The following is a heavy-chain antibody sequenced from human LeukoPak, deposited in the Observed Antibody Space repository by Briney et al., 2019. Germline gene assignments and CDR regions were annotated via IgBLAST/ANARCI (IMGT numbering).Heavy chain of an antibody. CDR1: GGSFSGYY. CDR2: INHREIA. V-gene: IGHV4-34*01. CDR3: ARAVTYHDVLTGYYRDYFDY. Sequence: SETLSLTCAVYGGSFSGYYWSWIRQPPGKGLEWIGEINHREIANYNPSLKSRVTISVDTSKNQFSLKLSSVTAADTAVYYCARAVTYHDVLTGYYRDYFDYWGQGILVTVSS. D-gene: IGHD3-9*01. J-gene: IGHJ4*02.